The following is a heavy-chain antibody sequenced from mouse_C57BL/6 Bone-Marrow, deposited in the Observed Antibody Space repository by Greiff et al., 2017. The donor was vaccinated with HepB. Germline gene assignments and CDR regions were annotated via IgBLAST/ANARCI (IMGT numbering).Heavy chain of an antibody. D-gene: IGHD3-2*02. V-gene: IGHV10-1*01. Sequence: DVHLVESGGGLVQPKGSLKLSCAASGFSFNTYAMNWVRQAPGKGLEWVARIRSKSNNYATYYADSVKDRFTISRDDSESMLYLQMNNLKTEDTAMYYCVRDSSGYPGFAYWGQGTLVTVSA. CDR2: IRSKSNNYAT. CDR1: GFSFNTYA. J-gene: IGHJ3*01. CDR3: VRDSSGYPGFAY.